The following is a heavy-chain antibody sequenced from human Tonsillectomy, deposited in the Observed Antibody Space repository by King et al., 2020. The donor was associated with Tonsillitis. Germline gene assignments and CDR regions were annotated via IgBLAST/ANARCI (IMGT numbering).Heavy chain of an antibody. CDR3: ASCTGGSCYSLWFDP. V-gene: IGHV3-74*01. D-gene: IGHD2-15*01. Sequence: VQLVESGGGLVQPGGSLRLSCAASGFTFSSYWMHWVRQAPGKGLVWVSRINSDGSSTSYADSVKGRFTISRDNAKNTLYLQMNSLRAEDTAVYYCASCTGGSCYSLWFDPWGQGTLVTVSS. J-gene: IGHJ5*02. CDR1: GFTFSSYW. CDR2: INSDGSST.